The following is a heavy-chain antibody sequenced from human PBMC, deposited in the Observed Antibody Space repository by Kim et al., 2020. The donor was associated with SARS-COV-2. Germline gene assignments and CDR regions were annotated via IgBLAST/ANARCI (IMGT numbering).Heavy chain of an antibody. Sequence: GGSLRLSCAASGFTFSSYSMHWVRQAPGKGLECVAVISYDGSNKYYYADSVKGRFTISRDNSKSTLYLQMNGLRAEDTAVYYCAREVHGVNFPYAFDIWGQGTMVTVSS. CDR1: GFTFSSYS. CDR2: ISYDGSNK. J-gene: IGHJ3*02. CDR3: AREVHGVNFPYAFDI. D-gene: IGHD4-17*01. V-gene: IGHV3-30*01.